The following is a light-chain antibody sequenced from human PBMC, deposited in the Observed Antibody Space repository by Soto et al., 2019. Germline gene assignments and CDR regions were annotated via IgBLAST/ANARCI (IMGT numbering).Light chain of an antibody. J-gene: IGKJ1*01. Sequence: EVVMRQSPATLSVSPGARATLSCRASQSITSDLAWYQEKPGQAPRLLIYHASARATGIPARFSGIVSGTEFTLTIRGLQSEDFAVYYGQQYNNWPPWTFGQGTKVDIK. CDR2: HAS. V-gene: IGKV3-15*01. CDR3: QQYNNWPPWT. CDR1: QSITSD.